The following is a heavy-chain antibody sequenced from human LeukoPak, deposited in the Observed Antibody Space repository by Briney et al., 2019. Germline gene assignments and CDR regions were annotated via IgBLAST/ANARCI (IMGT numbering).Heavy chain of an antibody. D-gene: IGHD3-16*02. Sequence: SETLSLTCAVYGGSFSGHYWSWIRQPPGKGLEWIGEINHSGSTNYNPSLKSRVTISVDTSKNQFSLKLSSVTAADTAVYYCARERRDYVWGSYRPPDRKHYFDYWGQGTLVTVSS. CDR2: INHSGST. CDR3: ARERRDYVWGSYRPPDRKHYFDY. V-gene: IGHV4-34*01. CDR1: GGSFSGHY. J-gene: IGHJ4*02.